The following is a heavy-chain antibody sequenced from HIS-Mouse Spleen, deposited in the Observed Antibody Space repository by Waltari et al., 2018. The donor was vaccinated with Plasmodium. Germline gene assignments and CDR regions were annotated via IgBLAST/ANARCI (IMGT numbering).Heavy chain of an antibody. J-gene: IGHJ1*01. CDR2: INPNSGGT. Sequence: QVQLVQSGAELTKPGASVKVSCKASGYTFTGSYMHWVRQAPGQGLEWMGWINPNSGGTNYAQKFQGRVTMTRDTSISTAYMELSRLRSDDTAVYYCARVLGYKAAAGTFVEYFQHWGQGTLVTVSS. V-gene: IGHV1-2*02. CDR1: GYTFTGSY. D-gene: IGHD6-13*01. CDR3: ARVLGYKAAAGTFVEYFQH.